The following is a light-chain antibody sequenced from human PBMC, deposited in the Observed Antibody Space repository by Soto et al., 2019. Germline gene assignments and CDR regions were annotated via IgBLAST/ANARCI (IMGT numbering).Light chain of an antibody. CDR3: QQYNSYST. V-gene: IGKV1-5*01. CDR1: QSINRW. J-gene: IGKJ2*01. Sequence: DIPMTQSPSTLFASIGDRVTITCRASQSINRWLAWYQQTPGKAPNLLIHDASILESGVPSRFSGRGSGTEFTLTISSLQPDDFATYYCQQYNSYSTFGQGTKLEIK. CDR2: DAS.